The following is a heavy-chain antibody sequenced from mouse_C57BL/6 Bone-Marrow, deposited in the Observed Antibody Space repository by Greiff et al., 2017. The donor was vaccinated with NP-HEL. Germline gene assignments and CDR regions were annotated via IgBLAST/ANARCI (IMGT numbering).Heavy chain of an antibody. V-gene: IGHV1-82*01. J-gene: IGHJ2*01. CDR1: GYAFSSSW. Sequence: VQLQQSGPELVKPGASVKISCKASGYAFSSSWMNWVKQRPGKGLEWIGRIYPGDGDTNYNGKFKGKATLTADKSSSTAYMQLSSLTSEDSAVYFCARNFLSLDYWGQGTTLTVSS. D-gene: IGHD6-2*01. CDR3: ARNFLSLDY. CDR2: IYPGDGDT.